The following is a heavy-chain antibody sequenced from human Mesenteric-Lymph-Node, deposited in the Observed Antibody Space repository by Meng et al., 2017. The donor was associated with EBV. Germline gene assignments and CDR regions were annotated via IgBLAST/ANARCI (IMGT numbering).Heavy chain of an antibody. CDR3: AGPDYGNNWGRFDY. V-gene: IGHV4-39*07. CDR1: GGSLPSSSYF. CDR2: IFYSGST. D-gene: IGHD4-17*01. J-gene: IGHJ4*02. Sequence: QLHRQDAGPGLVKPSEPLSLTCTVSGGSLPSSSYFWGWIRQPPGKGLEWIGSIFYSGSTYYNPSLESRVTISVDTSRNQFSLKLTSVTAADTAVYYCAGPDYGNNWGRFDYWGQGTLVTVSS.